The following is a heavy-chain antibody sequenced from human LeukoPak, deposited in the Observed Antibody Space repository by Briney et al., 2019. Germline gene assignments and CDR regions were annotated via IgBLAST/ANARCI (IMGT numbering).Heavy chain of an antibody. D-gene: IGHD3-22*01. CDR1: GFIVSSNY. Sequence: GGSLGLSCAASGFIVSSNYMSWVRQAPGKGLEWVSVLYSDGTTYYADSVKGRFTTSRDNSKNTLYLQMNNLRAEDTAVYYCARAAYDSNGFTANHDYWGQGTLVTVSS. V-gene: IGHV3-53*01. J-gene: IGHJ4*02. CDR3: ARAAYDSNGFTANHDY. CDR2: LYSDGTT.